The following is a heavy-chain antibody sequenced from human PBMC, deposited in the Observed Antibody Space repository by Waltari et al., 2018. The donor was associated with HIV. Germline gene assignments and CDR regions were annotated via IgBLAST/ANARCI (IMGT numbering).Heavy chain of an antibody. V-gene: IGHV4-34*01. J-gene: IGHJ6*02. CDR2: INHSGST. Sequence: QVQLQQWGAGLLKPSETLSLTCAVYGGSFSGHFWSWIRQPPGKGLEWIGEINHSGSTNYNPSLKSRVTISVDTSKNQFSLKLSSVTAADTAVYYCARDTHSSGWYRRYYGMDVWGQGTTVTVSS. CDR3: ARDTHSSGWYRRYYGMDV. D-gene: IGHD6-19*01. CDR1: GGSFSGHF.